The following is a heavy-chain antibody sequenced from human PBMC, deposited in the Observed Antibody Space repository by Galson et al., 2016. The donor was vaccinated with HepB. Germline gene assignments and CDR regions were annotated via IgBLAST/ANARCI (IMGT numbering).Heavy chain of an antibody. CDR1: GYTFSNYG. Sequence: SVKVSCKASGYTFSNYGISWVRQAPGQGLEWMGWISAYNGNTDYAQKFQGRVTMTTDTSTSTAYMEMRSLRSDDTAVYYCARDKALAARGPFDPWGQGTTVTVSS. CDR3: ARDKALAARGPFDP. D-gene: IGHD6-19*01. CDR2: ISAYNGNT. V-gene: IGHV1-18*01. J-gene: IGHJ6*02.